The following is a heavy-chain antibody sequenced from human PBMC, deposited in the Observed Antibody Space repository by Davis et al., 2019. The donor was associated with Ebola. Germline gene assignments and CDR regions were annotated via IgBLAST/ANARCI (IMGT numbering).Heavy chain of an antibody. CDR3: ATGTGYSYGRYWYFDL. D-gene: IGHD5-18*01. CDR1: GFTFSSYD. V-gene: IGHV3-30*02. Sequence: GESLKISCAASGFTFSSYDMHWVRQAPGKGLEWVAVIWYDGSNKYYVDSVKGRFTISRDNSKNTLYLQMNSLRAEDTAVYYCATGTGYSYGRYWYFDLWGRGTLVTVSS. CDR2: IWYDGSNK. J-gene: IGHJ2*01.